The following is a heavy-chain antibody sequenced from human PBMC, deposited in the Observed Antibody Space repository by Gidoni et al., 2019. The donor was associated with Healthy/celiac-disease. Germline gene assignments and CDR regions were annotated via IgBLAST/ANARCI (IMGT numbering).Heavy chain of an antibody. J-gene: IGHJ5*02. D-gene: IGHD3-10*01. Sequence: EVKRVESGGGLVQPGGSLKPSCAASGFTSSGTALTWVRQVSGKGLVWVGRIRSKANSYATAYAASVKGRFTISRDDSKNTSYLQMNSLKTEDTAVYYCTRHPDYYGSGSYYDSLNWFDPWGQGTLVTVSS. V-gene: IGHV3-73*01. CDR2: IRSKANSYAT. CDR1: GFTSSGTA. CDR3: TRHPDYYGSGSYYDSLNWFDP.